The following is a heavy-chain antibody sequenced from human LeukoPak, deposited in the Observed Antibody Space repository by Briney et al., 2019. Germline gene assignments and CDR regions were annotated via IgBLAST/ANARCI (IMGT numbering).Heavy chain of an antibody. CDR1: GFTFSSYD. CDR2: IGTAGDT. CDR3: AREDQLVDAFDI. Sequence: GGSLRLSCAASGFTFSSYDMHWVRQATGKGLEWVSAIGTAGDTYYPGSVKGRFTISRENAKNSLYLQMNSLRAGDTAVYYCAREDQLVDAFDIWGQGIMVTVSS. V-gene: IGHV3-13*01. J-gene: IGHJ3*02. D-gene: IGHD2-2*01.